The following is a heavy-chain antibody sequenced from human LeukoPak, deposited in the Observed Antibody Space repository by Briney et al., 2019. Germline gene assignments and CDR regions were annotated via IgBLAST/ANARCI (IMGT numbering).Heavy chain of an antibody. CDR1: GGSISSYY. Sequence: SETLSLTCTVSGGSISSYYWSWIRQPPGKGLEWIGEINHSGSTNYNPSLKSRVTISVDTSKNQFSLKLSSVTAADTAVYYCARLAVAGGGDYYYYGMDVWGQGTTVTVSS. J-gene: IGHJ6*02. V-gene: IGHV4-34*01. CDR2: INHSGST. D-gene: IGHD6-19*01. CDR3: ARLAVAGGGDYYYYGMDV.